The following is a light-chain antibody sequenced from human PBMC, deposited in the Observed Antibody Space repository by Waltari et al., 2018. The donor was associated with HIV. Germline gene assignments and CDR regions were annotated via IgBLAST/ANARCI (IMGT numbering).Light chain of an antibody. CDR3: QTWGTGIAV. Sequence: QPVLTQPPSASGSLGASVKLTCTLSSGHSSNAIAWHQQQPEKGPRFLMKVNSDGSHNRGAGIPHPFSGSTYGAERYLTISSLQSEDEADYYCQTWGTGIAVFGGGTKLTVL. J-gene: IGLJ3*02. CDR2: VNSDGSH. V-gene: IGLV4-69*01. CDR1: SGHSSNA.